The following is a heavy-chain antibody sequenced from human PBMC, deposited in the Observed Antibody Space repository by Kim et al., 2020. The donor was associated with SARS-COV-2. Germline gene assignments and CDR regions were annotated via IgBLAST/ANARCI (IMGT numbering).Heavy chain of an antibody. J-gene: IGHJ3*02. D-gene: IGHD1-26*01. CDR2: ISYDGSNK. V-gene: IGHV3-30*04. CDR1: GFTFSSYA. CDR3: ARGFQSGGELLFAFDN. Sequence: GGSLRLSCAASGFTFSSYAMHWVRQAPGKGLEWVAVISYDGSNKYYADSVKGRFTISRDNSKNTLYLQMNSLRAEDTAVYYCARGFQSGGELLFAFDNWGQGKMVTVSP.